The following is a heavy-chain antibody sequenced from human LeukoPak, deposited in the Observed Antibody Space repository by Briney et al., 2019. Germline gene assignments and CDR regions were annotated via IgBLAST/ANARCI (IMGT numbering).Heavy chain of an antibody. CDR3: ARDYGLTVRGTFQH. V-gene: IGHV1-46*01. CDR1: GYTFTNYY. D-gene: IGHD3-9*01. CDR2: INPSGGNT. J-gene: IGHJ1*01. Sequence: GASVRVSCKASGYTFTNYYIHWVRQAPGQGLEWMGIINPSGGNTNYAQTFQGRVSMTRDMSTSTVYMELSSLRSEDTAVYFCARDYGLTVRGTFQHWGQGTLVTVSS.